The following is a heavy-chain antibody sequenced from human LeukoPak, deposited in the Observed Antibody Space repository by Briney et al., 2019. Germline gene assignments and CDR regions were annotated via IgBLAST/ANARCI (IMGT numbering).Heavy chain of an antibody. CDR3: ARLIGDYGDDYYYYGMDV. Sequence: NPSETLSLTCTVSGGSISSSSYYWGWIRQPPGKGLEWIGSIYYSGSTYYNPSLKSRVTISVDTSKNQFSLKLSSVTAADTAVYYCARLIGDYGDDYYYYGMDVWGQGTTVTVSS. CDR2: IYYSGST. D-gene: IGHD4-17*01. J-gene: IGHJ6*02. CDR1: GGSISSSSYY. V-gene: IGHV4-39*01.